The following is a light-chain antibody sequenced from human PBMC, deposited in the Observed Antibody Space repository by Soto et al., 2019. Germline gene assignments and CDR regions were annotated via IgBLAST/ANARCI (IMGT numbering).Light chain of an antibody. CDR3: QSYDSSLSALYV. Sequence: QSVLTQPPSVSGAPGQRVTISCTGTSSNIGAGYDVHWYQHLPGTAPKLLIYSNINRPSGVPDRFSGSKSGTSASLAITGLQAEDEADYYCQSYDSSLSALYVFGTGSKVTVL. CDR2: SNI. CDR1: SSNIGAGYD. V-gene: IGLV1-40*01. J-gene: IGLJ1*01.